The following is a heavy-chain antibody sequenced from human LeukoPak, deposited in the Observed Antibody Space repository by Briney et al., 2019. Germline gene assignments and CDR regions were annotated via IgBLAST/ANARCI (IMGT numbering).Heavy chain of an antibody. CDR2: IGTAGDT. J-gene: IGHJ3*02. V-gene: IGHV3-13*01. D-gene: IGHD3-16*01. CDR1: GFTFSSYD. CDR3: ARNLLGAFDI. Sequence: PGGSLRLSCAASGFTFSSYDMHWVRQATGKGLEWVSAIGTAGDTCYPGSVKGRFTISRENAKNSLYLQMNSLRAGDTAVYYCARNLLGAFDIWGQGTVVTVSS.